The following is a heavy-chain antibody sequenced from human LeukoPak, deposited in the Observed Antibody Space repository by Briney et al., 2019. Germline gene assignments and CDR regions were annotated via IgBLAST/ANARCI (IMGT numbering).Heavy chain of an antibody. D-gene: IGHD6-13*01. Sequence: GGSLRLSPAASGFTLTIYTMNSVPPAPGKGREWVSSPFVSSIHKYYTDTEKGRVTISPDKTKKTLYMQINSARAADTGVYYCARSENFAAGYYIDYWGQGTLVTVSS. CDR3: ARSENFAAGYYIDY. J-gene: IGHJ4*02. CDR1: GFTLTIYT. V-gene: IGHV3-21*03. CDR2: PFVSSIHK.